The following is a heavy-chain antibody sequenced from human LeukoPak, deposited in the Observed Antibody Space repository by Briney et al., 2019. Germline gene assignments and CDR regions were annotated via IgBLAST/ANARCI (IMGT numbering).Heavy chain of an antibody. J-gene: IGHJ4*02. CDR2: ISNSGTFI. D-gene: IGHD1-1*01. CDR3: AREGNSGPRDLDY. V-gene: IGHV3-48*03. Sequence: GGSLRLYCAASGFTFSSYEMNWVRQAPGKGLEWVSYISNSGTFIYYTDSVKGRFTISRDNAKNSLYLQLESLRAEDTAVYYCAREGNSGPRDLDYWGQGTLVTVSS. CDR1: GFTFSSYE.